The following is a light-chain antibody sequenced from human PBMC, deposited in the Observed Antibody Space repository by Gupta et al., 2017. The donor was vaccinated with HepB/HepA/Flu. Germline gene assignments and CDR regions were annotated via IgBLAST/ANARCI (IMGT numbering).Light chain of an antibody. CDR3: QQTCDTPLT. V-gene: IGKV1-39*01. J-gene: IGKJ4*01. CDR2: VAS. Sequence: DIQMTQSPSSLSASVGDRVTITCRASQSISSNLNWYQQKPGKVPKLLIYVASSLRSGVPSRFSGSGSGTDFTLTINSLQPEDLATYYCQQTCDTPLTFGGGTKVEIQ. CDR1: QSISSN.